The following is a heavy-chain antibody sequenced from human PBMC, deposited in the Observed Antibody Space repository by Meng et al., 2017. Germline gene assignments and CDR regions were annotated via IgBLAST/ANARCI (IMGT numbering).Heavy chain of an antibody. D-gene: IGHD1-26*01. J-gene: IGHJ4*02. V-gene: IGHV6-1*01. CDR3: ARGSYSFDS. CDR1: GDSVSRNSAA. CDR2: AYYRSKWYH. Sequence: QLRQAGPGLVSPSPPPSLICAISGDSVSRNSAAWNWIRQSPSRGLEWLGRAYYRSKWYHDYAESVKSRISIDPDTSKNQFSLQLRSVTPEDSAVYYCARGSYSFDSWGQRTLVTVSS.